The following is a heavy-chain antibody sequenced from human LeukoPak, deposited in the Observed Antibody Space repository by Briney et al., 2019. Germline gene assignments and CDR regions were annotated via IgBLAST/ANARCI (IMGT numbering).Heavy chain of an antibody. CDR2: IYTSGST. J-gene: IGHJ5*02. CDR3: ARGFFSSSWNWFDP. D-gene: IGHD6-13*01. V-gene: IGHV4-4*07. CDR1: GGSINSYY. Sequence: SETLSLTCTVSGGSINSYYWSWIRQPAGKGLEWIGRIYTSGSTNYNPSLKSRVTISVDTSKNQFSLKLSSVTAADTAVYYCARGFFSSSWNWFDPWGQGTLVTVSS.